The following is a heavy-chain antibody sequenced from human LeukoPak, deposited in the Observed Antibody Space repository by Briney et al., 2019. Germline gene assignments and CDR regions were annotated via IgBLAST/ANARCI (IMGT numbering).Heavy chain of an antibody. CDR3: ARDNPVIDYGSGSLYYYYGMDV. CDR1: GYTFTGYY. CDR2: INPNSGGT. D-gene: IGHD3-10*01. J-gene: IGHJ6*02. Sequence: GASVKVSCKASGYTFTGYYMHWVRQAPGQGLEWMGWINPNSGGTNYAQKFQGRVTMTRDTSISTAYMELSRLRSDDTAVYYCARDNPVIDYGSGSLYYYYGMDVWGQGTTVTVSS. V-gene: IGHV1-2*02.